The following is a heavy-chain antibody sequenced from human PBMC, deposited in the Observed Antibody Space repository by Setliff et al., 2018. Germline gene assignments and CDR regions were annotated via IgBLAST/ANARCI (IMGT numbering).Heavy chain of an antibody. J-gene: IGHJ3*02. CDR3: ARDPLTTNRRRAFDI. V-gene: IGHV4-31*03. CDR2: IYYSGST. D-gene: IGHD4-17*01. CDR1: GGSISSGGYY. Sequence: KPSETLSLTCTVSGGSISSGGYYWSWIRQHPGKGLEWIGYIYYSGSTYYNPSLKSRVTISVDTSKNQFSLKLSPVTAADTAVYYCARDPLTTNRRRAFDIWGQGTMVTVSS.